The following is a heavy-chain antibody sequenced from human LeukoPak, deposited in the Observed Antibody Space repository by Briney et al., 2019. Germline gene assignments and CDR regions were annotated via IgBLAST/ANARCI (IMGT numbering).Heavy chain of an antibody. CDR3: ARGHGGAYDFWSGFRIYWFDP. CDR2: IYYSGST. CDR1: GGSISSYY. J-gene: IGHJ5*02. Sequence: SETLSLTYTVSGGSISSYYWSWIRQPPGKGLEWIGYIYYSGSTNYNPSLKSRVTISVDTSKNQFSLKLSSVTAADTAVYYCARGHGGAYDFWSGFRIYWFDPWGQGTLVTVSS. D-gene: IGHD3-3*01. V-gene: IGHV4-59*12.